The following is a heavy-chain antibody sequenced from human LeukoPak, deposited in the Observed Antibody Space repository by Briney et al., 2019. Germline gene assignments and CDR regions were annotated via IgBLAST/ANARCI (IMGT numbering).Heavy chain of an antibody. CDR2: IYHRGST. V-gene: IGHV4-38-2*01. CDR1: GYSISSGYY. D-gene: IGHD7-27*01. CDR3: ARHTSPNWGSPYYYYMDV. Sequence: SETLTLTCAVSGYSISSGYYWGWIRQPPGKGLEWVGSIYHRGSTYYNPSLKSRVTISVDTSKNQFSLKLSSVTAADTAVYYCARHTSPNWGSPYYYYMDVWGKGTTVTVSS. J-gene: IGHJ6*03.